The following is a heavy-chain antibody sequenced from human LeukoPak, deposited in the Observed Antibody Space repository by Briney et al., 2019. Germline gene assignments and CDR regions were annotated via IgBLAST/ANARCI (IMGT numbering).Heavy chain of an antibody. D-gene: IGHD5-18*01. Sequence: SETLSLTCTVSGGSISSSSYYWGWIRQPPGTGLEWIGSIYYSGSTYYNPSLKSRVTISVDTSKNQFSLKLSSVTAADTAVYYCASVDTAMVTSLHWFDPWGQGTLVTVSS. V-gene: IGHV4-39*01. CDR3: ASVDTAMVTSLHWFDP. J-gene: IGHJ5*02. CDR2: IYYSGST. CDR1: GGSISSSSYY.